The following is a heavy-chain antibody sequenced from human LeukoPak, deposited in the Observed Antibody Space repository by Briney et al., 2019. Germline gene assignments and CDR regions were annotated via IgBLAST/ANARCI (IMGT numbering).Heavy chain of an antibody. CDR3: ATARSYGASYYFDY. D-gene: IGHD4-17*01. V-gene: IGHV4-4*07. CDR2: IFTSGST. Sequence: SETLSLTCSVSGGSISSNCWNWIRQPAGKELQWIGRIFTSGSTNYNPSLESRVSMSVDTSESQFSLKLISVTDADTAVYYCATARSYGASYYFDYWGQGALVTVSS. J-gene: IGHJ4*02. CDR1: GGSISSNC.